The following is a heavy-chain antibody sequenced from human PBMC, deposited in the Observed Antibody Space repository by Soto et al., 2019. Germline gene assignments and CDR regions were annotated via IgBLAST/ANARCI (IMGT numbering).Heavy chain of an antibody. D-gene: IGHD6-19*01. J-gene: IGHJ6*02. V-gene: IGHV6-1*01. Sequence: SQTLSLTCAISGDSVSSNSAAWNWIRQSPSRGLEWLGRTYYRSKWYNDYAVSVKSRVTINPDTSKNQFSLQLNSVTPEDTAVYYCARVGSSGWLGYYYYGMDVWGQGTXVTVSS. CDR1: GDSVSSNSAA. CDR2: TYYRSKWYN. CDR3: ARVGSSGWLGYYYYGMDV.